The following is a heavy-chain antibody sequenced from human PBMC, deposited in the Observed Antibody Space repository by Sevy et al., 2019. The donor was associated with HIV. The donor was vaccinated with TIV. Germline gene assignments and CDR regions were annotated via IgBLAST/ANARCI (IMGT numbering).Heavy chain of an antibody. CDR3: TRGYYYDSSGYSDY. V-gene: IGHV3-49*03. D-gene: IGHD3-22*01. CDR1: GFTFGDYA. J-gene: IGHJ4*02. CDR2: IRSKDYGGAT. Sequence: GGSLRLSCTGSGFTFGDYAMSWFRRAPVMGLEWVGSIRSKDYGGATEYAASVKGRFTISRDDSKSIADLLMNSLKTEDTAVYYCTRGYYYDSSGYSDYWGQGTLVTVSS.